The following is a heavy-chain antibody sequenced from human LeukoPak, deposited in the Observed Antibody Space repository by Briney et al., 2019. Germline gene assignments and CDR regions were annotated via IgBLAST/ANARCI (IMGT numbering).Heavy chain of an antibody. CDR2: IYSGGST. D-gene: IGHD6-13*01. CDR3: ARDTRIAAAGTEDY. J-gene: IGHJ4*02. Sequence: GGSLRLSCAASGFTVSSNYMSWVRQAPGKGLEWVSVIYSGGSTYYADSVKGRFTISRDNSKNTLYLQMNGLRAEDTAVYYCARDTRIAAAGTEDYWGQGTLVTVSS. V-gene: IGHV3-66*01. CDR1: GFTVSSNY.